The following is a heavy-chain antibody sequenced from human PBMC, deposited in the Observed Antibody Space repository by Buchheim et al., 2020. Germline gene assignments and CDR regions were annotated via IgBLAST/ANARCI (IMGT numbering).Heavy chain of an antibody. D-gene: IGHD4-17*01. CDR2: IYSEGSGGST. CDR1: GFTVTSKY. V-gene: IGHV3-66*01. CDR3: SKDRPATVTTQYYDFPGVDV. J-gene: IGHJ6*02. Sequence: EVQLVESGGGLVQPGGSLRLSCAASGFTVTSKYMGWVRQAPGKGLEWVSVIYSEGSGGSTYYADSARGRFTTPRDHSKNTLSLQMNSLRAEDTAVYFCSKDRPATVTTQYYDFPGVDVWGQETT.